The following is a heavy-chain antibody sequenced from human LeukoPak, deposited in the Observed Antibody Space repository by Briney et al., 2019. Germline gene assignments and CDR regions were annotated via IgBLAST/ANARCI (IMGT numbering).Heavy chain of an antibody. J-gene: IGHJ4*02. CDR1: GFTFSSYA. Sequence: GGSLRLSCAASGFTFSSYAMSWVRQAPGKGLEWVSSISGSSSYIYYADSVKGRLTISRDNAKNSLYLQMNSLRAEDTAVYYCARDLSGYSSLLDYWGQGTLVTVSS. CDR3: ARDLSGYSSLLDY. CDR2: ISGSSSYI. D-gene: IGHD3-22*01. V-gene: IGHV3-21*01.